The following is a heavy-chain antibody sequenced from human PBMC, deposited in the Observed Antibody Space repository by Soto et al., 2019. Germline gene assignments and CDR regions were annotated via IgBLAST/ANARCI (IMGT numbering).Heavy chain of an antibody. CDR3: ASGPTLAARLGWNYFDP. J-gene: IGHJ5*02. CDR2: IHGGGNK. D-gene: IGHD6-6*01. CDR1: GLNVNINY. V-gene: IGHV3-53*01. Sequence: GGSLRLSCATSGLNVNINYVTWVRQAPGKGLEWVSIIHGGGNKFYSDSVKGRSTISRDTSKNTVYLQMTSLTVDDTAVYYCASGPTLAARLGWNYFDPWGQGTLVTVSS.